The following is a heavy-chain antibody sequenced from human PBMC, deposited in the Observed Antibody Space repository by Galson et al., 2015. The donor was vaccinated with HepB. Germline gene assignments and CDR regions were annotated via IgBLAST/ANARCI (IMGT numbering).Heavy chain of an antibody. V-gene: IGHV3-23*01. CDR1: GFTFRSYA. D-gene: IGHD5-12*01. J-gene: IGHJ5*02. CDR2: ISGSGGST. CDR3: VLTYPSGFFWFDP. Sequence: SLRLSCAASGFTFRSYARSWVRQAPGKGLEWVSAISGSGGSTSHADSVKRRFTISRDNSKNTLYLQMNSLRAEDTAVYYCVLTYPSGFFWFDPWGQGTLVTASS.